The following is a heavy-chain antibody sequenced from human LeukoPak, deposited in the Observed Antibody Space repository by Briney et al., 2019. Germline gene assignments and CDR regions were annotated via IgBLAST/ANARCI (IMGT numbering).Heavy chain of an antibody. D-gene: IGHD1-14*01. Sequence: GASVKVSCKASGYTFTSYGISWVRQAPGQGLEWMGWISAYNGNTNYAQKLQGRVTMTTDTSTSTAYMELRSLRSDDTAVYYCARDPGMAENDWFDPWGQGTLVTVSS. V-gene: IGHV1-18*01. CDR2: ISAYNGNT. CDR3: ARDPGMAENDWFDP. J-gene: IGHJ5*02. CDR1: GYTFTSYG.